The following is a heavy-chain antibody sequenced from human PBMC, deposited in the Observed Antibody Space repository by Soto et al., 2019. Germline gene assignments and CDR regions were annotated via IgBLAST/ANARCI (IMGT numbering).Heavy chain of an antibody. Sequence: VLLVESGGGLVQPGRSLRLSCAVSGFNFGNYAMHWVRQAPGKRLEWVAAINWNSDKVAYAGSVLGRFTIFRDSAKNSLHLQMNDLTTEDTALYYCAKDKGGTPYYIDSWGQGILVTVSS. CDR3: AKDKGGTPYYIDS. D-gene: IGHD6-25*01. J-gene: IGHJ4*02. V-gene: IGHV3-9*01. CDR2: INWNSDKV. CDR1: GFNFGNYA.